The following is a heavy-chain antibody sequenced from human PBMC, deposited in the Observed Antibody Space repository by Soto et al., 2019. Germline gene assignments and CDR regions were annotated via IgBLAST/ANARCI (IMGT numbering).Heavy chain of an antibody. CDR3: ASGGPLQNYYYYYGMDV. D-gene: IGHD1-1*01. Sequence: SETLSLTCAVSGGSISSYYWSWIRQPPGKGLEWIGYIYYSGSTNYNPSLKSRVTISVDTSKNQFSLKLSSVTAADTAVYYCASGGPLQNYYYYYGMDVWGQGTTVTV. J-gene: IGHJ6*02. CDR1: GGSISSYY. V-gene: IGHV4-59*01. CDR2: IYYSGST.